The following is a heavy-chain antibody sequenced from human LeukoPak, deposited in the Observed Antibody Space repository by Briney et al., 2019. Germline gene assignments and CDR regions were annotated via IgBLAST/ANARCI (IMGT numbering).Heavy chain of an antibody. CDR3: AKEVIVVVTAIPYFDY. CDR2: ISGSGRST. CDR1: GFTFSSYA. V-gene: IGHV3-23*01. J-gene: IGHJ4*02. Sequence: PGGSLRLSCAASGFTFSSYAMSWVRQAPGKGLEWVSAISGSGRSTYYADSVKGRFTISRDTSKNTLYLQMNSLRAEDTAVYYCAKEVIVVVTAIPYFDYWGQGTLVTVSS. D-gene: IGHD2-21*02.